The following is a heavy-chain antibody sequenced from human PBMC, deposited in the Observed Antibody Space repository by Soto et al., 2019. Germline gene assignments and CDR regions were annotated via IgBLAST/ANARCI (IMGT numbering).Heavy chain of an antibody. CDR2: IYYIGST. Sequence: PSETLSLTCTVSGGSISSGGYYWNWIRQHPGKGLEWIGYIYYIGSTYYNPSLKSRVTISLDTSKNQFSLRLSSVTAADTAVYYCARNNCISTSCYGTDWFDPWGQGTLVTVSS. V-gene: IGHV4-31*03. J-gene: IGHJ5*02. D-gene: IGHD2-2*01. CDR3: ARNNCISTSCYGTDWFDP. CDR1: GGSISSGGYY.